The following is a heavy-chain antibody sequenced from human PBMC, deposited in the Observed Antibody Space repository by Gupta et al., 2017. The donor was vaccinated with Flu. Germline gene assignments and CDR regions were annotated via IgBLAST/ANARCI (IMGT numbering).Heavy chain of an antibody. CDR3: AKQHGHTFGSFNP. V-gene: IGHV4-4*02. CDR2: IYHLGST. D-gene: IGHD3-16*01. Sequence: QVHLQESGPPLVKPSGTLSLTCTVSGVSIDTDAWWTWVRQPPGRGLEWIGEIYHLGSTSYNKSLENRVTISVDKTNNVFSLELTSVTAADTAVYYCAKQHGHTFGSFNPWGQGALVTVSS. J-gene: IGHJ5*02. CDR1: GVSIDTDAW.